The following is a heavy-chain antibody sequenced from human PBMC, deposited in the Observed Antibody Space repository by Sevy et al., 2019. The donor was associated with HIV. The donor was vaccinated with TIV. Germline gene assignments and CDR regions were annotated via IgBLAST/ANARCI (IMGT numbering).Heavy chain of an antibody. CDR2: IKSKTDGGTK. J-gene: IGHJ4*02. V-gene: IGHV3-15*01. Sequence: GGSLRLSCAASGLTFSDYYMSWIRQAPGKGLEWVGRIKSKTDGGTKDYTAPVKGRFTISRDDSKNTLDVQMNSLKTEDTAVYYGATDINNWTCRPYPTTHSSWGQGALVTVSS. CDR3: ATDINNWTCRPYPTTHSS. D-gene: IGHD1-20*01. CDR1: GLTFSDYY.